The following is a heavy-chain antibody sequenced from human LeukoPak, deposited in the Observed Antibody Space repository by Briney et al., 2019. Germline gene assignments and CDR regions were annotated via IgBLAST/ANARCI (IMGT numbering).Heavy chain of an antibody. CDR1: GFTFSSYG. CDR2: ISGSGGRT. J-gene: IGHJ3*02. CDR3: ARDHHRRLYDSQARDTFDI. V-gene: IGHV3-23*01. Sequence: GGTLRLSCAASGFTFSSYGISWVRQAPGKGLEWVSAISGSGGRTYYADFGKGRFTISRDNSKNTLYLQMNSLRAEDTAVYYCARDHHRRLYDSQARDTFDIWGQGTMVTVSS. D-gene: IGHD3-22*01.